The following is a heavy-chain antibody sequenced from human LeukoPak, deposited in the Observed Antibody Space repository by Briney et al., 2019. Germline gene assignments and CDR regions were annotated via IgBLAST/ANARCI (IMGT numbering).Heavy chain of an antibody. CDR2: ISGYSGNT. D-gene: IGHD6-19*01. CDR3: ARGHSSGRDYYFDY. Sequence: GASVKVSCKTSGYGFITYSINWVRQAPGQGLEWMGWISGYSGNTNYAQELQGRVTMTIDTSTGTAYMEVRSLRSDDTAVYYCARGHSSGRDYYFDYWGQGTLVTVSS. V-gene: IGHV1-18*01. J-gene: IGHJ4*02. CDR1: GYGFITYS.